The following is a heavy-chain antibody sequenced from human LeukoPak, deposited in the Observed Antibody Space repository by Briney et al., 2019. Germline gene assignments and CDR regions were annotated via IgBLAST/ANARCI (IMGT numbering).Heavy chain of an antibody. Sequence: PGGSLRLSCAASGFTFSIYDMHWVRQAPGKGLEWVSYSSGSSSTIYYADSVRGRFTISRDNAKNSLYLQMNTLRVEDTAVYYCAGHGDYPYWGQGTLVTVSS. CDR1: GFTFSIYD. CDR3: AGHGDYPY. D-gene: IGHD4-17*01. J-gene: IGHJ4*02. V-gene: IGHV3-48*01. CDR2: SSGSSSTI.